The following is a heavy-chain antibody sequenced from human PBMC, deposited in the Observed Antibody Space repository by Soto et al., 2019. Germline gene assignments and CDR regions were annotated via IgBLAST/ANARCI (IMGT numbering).Heavy chain of an antibody. D-gene: IGHD3-3*01. CDR3: AKYYDFWSGPLDY. J-gene: IGHJ4*02. Sequence: EVQLLESGGGLVQPGGSLRLSCAASGFTFSSYAMSWVRQAPGKGLEWVSAISGSGGSTYYADSVKGRFTISRDNSKNTLYLQMNSLRVEDTAVYYCAKYYDFWSGPLDYWGQGTLVTVSS. V-gene: IGHV3-23*01. CDR2: ISGSGGST. CDR1: GFTFSSYA.